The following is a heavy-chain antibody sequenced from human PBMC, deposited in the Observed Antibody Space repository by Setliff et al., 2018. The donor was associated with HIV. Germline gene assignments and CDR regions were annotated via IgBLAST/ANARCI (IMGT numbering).Heavy chain of an antibody. D-gene: IGHD2-21*01. CDR1: GYTFTGYY. CDR2: INPNNGGT. J-gene: IGHJ4*02. V-gene: IGHV1-2*02. Sequence: GASVKVSCKASGYTFTGYYMHWVRQAPGQGLEWMGWINPNNGGTNYAQKFQGRVTMTRDTSISTAYMELSRLRSDDTAVYYCARSPLWWLLPKYYFDYWGQGTLVTVSS. CDR3: ARSPLWWLLPKYYFDY.